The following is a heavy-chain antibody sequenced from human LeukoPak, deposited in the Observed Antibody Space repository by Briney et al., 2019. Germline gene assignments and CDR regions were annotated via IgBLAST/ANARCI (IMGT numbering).Heavy chain of an antibody. CDR3: ARGGTFYWNPRY. CDR1: RFTVSSHY. Sequence: GGSLRLSCSAPRFTVSSHYMSWVRQAPGQGLEWVSLLYTDGTTKYADSAKGRFTISRDDSKNTLYLQMNSLRAEDTAVYYCARGGTFYWNPRYWGQGTLVTVSS. CDR2: LYTDGTT. D-gene: IGHD1-1*01. V-gene: IGHV3-53*01. J-gene: IGHJ4*02.